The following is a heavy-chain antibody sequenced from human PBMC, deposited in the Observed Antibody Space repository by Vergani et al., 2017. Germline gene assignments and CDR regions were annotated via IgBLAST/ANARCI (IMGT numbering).Heavy chain of an antibody. CDR1: GTTVRGNY. CDR3: ARGNYYGSRPYVDP. Sequence: ELQLVESGGGWVQPGGSLRISCAASGTTVRGNYMTWVRQASGKGLEWVSHIYSGDETYYADSVKGRVTISRDTSKNTLHLKINNLSVEDPAVYYCARGNYYGSRPYVDPWGQGTLVTVSS. CDR2: IYSGDET. D-gene: IGHD3-10*01. V-gene: IGHV3-66*02. J-gene: IGHJ5*02.